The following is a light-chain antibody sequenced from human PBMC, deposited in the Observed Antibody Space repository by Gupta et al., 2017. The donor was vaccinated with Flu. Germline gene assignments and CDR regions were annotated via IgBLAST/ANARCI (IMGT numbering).Light chain of an antibody. CDR3: HQSYRSPPT. CDR1: QSISSY. Sequence: DIQMTQSPSSLSASVGDRVSITCRASQSISSYLNWYQQKPGKVPKLLIYTTSSLQSGVPSRFSGSGSGTDFTLTISSLQPEDFATYYCHQSYRSPPTFGQGTKLEIK. CDR2: TTS. V-gene: IGKV1-39*01. J-gene: IGKJ2*01.